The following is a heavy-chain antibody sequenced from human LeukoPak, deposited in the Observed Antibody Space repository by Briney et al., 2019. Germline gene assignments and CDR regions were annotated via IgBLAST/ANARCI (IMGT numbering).Heavy chain of an antibody. CDR1: GGSFSGYY. V-gene: IGHV4-34*01. J-gene: IGHJ4*02. Sequence: SETLSLTCAVYGGSFSGYYWSWIRQPPGKGLEWIGDINHSGSTNYNPSLKSRVTISVDTSKNQFSLKLSSVTAADTAVYYCARLNTYYYDSSGYFFDYWGQGTLVTVSS. CDR3: ARLNTYYYDSSGYFFDY. D-gene: IGHD3-22*01. CDR2: INHSGST.